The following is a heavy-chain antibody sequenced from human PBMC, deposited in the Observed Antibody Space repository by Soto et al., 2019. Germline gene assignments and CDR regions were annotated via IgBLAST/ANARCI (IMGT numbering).Heavy chain of an antibody. CDR1: GFTFSSYW. CDR3: ARERGPLRFDP. CDR2: IKQDGSEK. J-gene: IGHJ5*02. D-gene: IGHD5-12*01. Sequence: WWSLRLSCAASGFTFSSYWMSWFRQAPGKGLEWVANIKQDGSEKYYVDSVKGRFTISRDNAKNSLYLQMNSLRAEDTAVYYCARERGPLRFDPWGQGTLVTVSS. V-gene: IGHV3-7*03.